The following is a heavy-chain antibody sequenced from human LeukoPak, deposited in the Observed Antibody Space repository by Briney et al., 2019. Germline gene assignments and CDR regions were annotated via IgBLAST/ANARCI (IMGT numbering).Heavy chain of an antibody. CDR1: GGSISSYY. CDR2: IYYSGST. V-gene: IGHV4-59*01. D-gene: IGHD6-13*01. Sequence: KPSETLSLTCTVSGGSISSYYWSWIRQPPGKGLEWIGYIYYSGSTNYNPSLKSRVTISVDTSKNQFSLKLSSVTAADTAVYYCARGQVLGYSNYWGQGTLVTVSS. CDR3: ARGQVLGYSNY. J-gene: IGHJ4*02.